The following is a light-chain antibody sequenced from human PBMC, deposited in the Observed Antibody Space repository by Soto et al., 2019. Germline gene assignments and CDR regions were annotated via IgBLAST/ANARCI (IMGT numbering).Light chain of an antibody. V-gene: IGKV3-20*01. CDR1: QSVSSSY. J-gene: IGKJ3*01. Sequence: EIVLTQSPGTLSLSPGERATLSCRASQSVSSSYLAWYKQKPGQAPRLLIYGASSRATGIPDRFSGSGSGTACTITISRLETEDCAGDYFQQDVRSPVFTFGPGTKLDIK. CDR3: QQDVRSPVFT. CDR2: GAS.